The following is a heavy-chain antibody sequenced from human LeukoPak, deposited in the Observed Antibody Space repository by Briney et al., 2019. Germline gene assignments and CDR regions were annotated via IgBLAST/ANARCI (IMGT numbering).Heavy chain of an antibody. V-gene: IGHV3-23*01. CDR1: GFTFGSYA. D-gene: IGHD3-10*01. J-gene: IGHJ5*02. CDR3: AKLMVRGVISDNWFDP. CDR2: ISGSGVTT. Sequence: GGSLRLSCAASGFTFGSYAMSWVRQPPGKGLEWVSSISGSGVTTYYADSVKGRFTISRGNSKNTLYLQMNSLRAEDTAVYYCAKLMVRGVISDNWFDPWGQGTLVTVSS.